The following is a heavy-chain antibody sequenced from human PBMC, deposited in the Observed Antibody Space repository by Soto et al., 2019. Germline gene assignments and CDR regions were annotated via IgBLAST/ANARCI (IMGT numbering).Heavy chain of an antibody. CDR2: IWYDGSNK. Sequence: GGSLRLSCAASGFTFSSYGMHWVRQAPGKGLEWVAVIWYDGSNKYYADSVKGRFTISRDNSKNTLYLQMNSLRAEDTAVYYCARGPVYCSSTSCYEGGYYYYYMDVWGKGTTVTVSS. V-gene: IGHV3-33*01. CDR1: GFTFSSYG. D-gene: IGHD2-2*01. CDR3: ARGPVYCSSTSCYEGGYYYYYMDV. J-gene: IGHJ6*03.